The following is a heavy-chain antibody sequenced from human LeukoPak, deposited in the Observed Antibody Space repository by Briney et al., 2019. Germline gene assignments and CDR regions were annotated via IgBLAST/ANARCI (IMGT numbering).Heavy chain of an antibody. D-gene: IGHD4-17*01. J-gene: IGHJ5*02. CDR2: VYYSGTT. CDR1: GGSISSFY. CDR3: ARSFVNYGDPHWFDP. V-gene: IGHV4-59*01. Sequence: SETLSLTCTVSGGSISSFYWSWIRQPPGKGLEWIGCVYYSGTTNYNPSLKSRVTISGDTSKNQLSLKLSSVTAADTAVYYCARSFVNYGDPHWFDPWGQGTLVTVSS.